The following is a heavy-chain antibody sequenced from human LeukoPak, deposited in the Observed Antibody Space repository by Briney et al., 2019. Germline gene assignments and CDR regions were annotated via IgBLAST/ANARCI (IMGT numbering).Heavy chain of an antibody. V-gene: IGHV3-64*01. J-gene: IGHJ4*02. D-gene: IGHD1-26*01. CDR3: ARGASGGYSWLDY. CDR1: GFTFSSYA. CDR2: IGSNGGNT. Sequence: QPGGSLRLSCAASGFTFSSYAMHWVRQAPGKGLESVSAIGSNGGNTYYGNSVKDRFTISRDNSKNTLYLQMASLRPEDMAVYYCARGASGGYSWLDYWGQGTLVTVSS.